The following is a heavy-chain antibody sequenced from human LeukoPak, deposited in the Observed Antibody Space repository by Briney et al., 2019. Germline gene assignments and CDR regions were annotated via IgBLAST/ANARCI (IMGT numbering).Heavy chain of an antibody. V-gene: IGHV3-7*01. CDR1: GFTFSGYW. J-gene: IGHJ4*02. Sequence: GGSLGLSCAASGFTFSGYWMSWVRQAPGKGLEWVANINLDGSVIHYVDSARGRFTISRDNAKNSLYLQMNYLRAEDTALYYCATSDDSSGSDWGQGTLVTVSS. CDR2: INLDGSVI. D-gene: IGHD3-22*01. CDR3: ATSDDSSGSD.